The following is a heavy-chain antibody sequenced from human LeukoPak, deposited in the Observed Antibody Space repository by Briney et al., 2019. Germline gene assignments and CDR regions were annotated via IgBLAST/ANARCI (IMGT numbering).Heavy chain of an antibody. Sequence: SETLSLTCTVSGGSISSDYWSWIRQSPGKGLEWIGYIYYSGSTNYNPSLKSRVTISVDTSKNQFSLRLNSVTAADTAVYYCARRLRRVYNWFDPWGQGILVTVSS. CDR3: ARRLRRVYNWFDP. D-gene: IGHD3-10*01. CDR2: IYYSGST. V-gene: IGHV4-59*08. J-gene: IGHJ5*02. CDR1: GGSISSDY.